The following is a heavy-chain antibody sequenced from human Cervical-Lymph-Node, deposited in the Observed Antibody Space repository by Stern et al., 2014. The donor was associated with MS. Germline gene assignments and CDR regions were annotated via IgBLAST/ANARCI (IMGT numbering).Heavy chain of an antibody. V-gene: IGHV2-70*04. CDR1: GFSLVTSGVR. Sequence: SGPALVKPTQTLTLTCTFSGFSLVTSGVRVSWIRQPPGKALEWLARIDWNDKTFYNTSLMTRRTISKDTSKNQVVLTMTNVDPVDTATYYCARMMGSGYRHYFDYWGQGTPVTVS. CDR2: IDWNDKT. D-gene: IGHD3-3*01. J-gene: IGHJ4*02. CDR3: ARMMGSGYRHYFDY.